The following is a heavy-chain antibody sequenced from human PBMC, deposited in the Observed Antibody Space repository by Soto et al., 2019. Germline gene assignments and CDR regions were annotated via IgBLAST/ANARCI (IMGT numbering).Heavy chain of an antibody. Sequence: SGPTLVNPTQTLTLTCSFSGLSYNSNGVGVGWIRQPPGKALEWLALIYSNGEKRYSPSLRSRLTITKDTSKNQVVLTMTNMDPVDTATYYCAHHFNSWFLYYFDLWGQGVLVTVSS. CDR2: IYSNGEK. V-gene: IGHV2-5*01. J-gene: IGHJ4*02. D-gene: IGHD6-13*01. CDR3: AHHFNSWFLYYFDL. CDR1: GLSYNSNGVG.